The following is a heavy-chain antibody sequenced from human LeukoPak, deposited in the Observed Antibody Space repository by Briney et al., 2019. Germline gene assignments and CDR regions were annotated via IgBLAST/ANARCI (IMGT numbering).Heavy chain of an antibody. CDR2: FNPNSGGT. CDR1: GYTFTAYY. CDR3: ARDDSGSWSSDLDY. D-gene: IGHD6-13*01. J-gene: IGHJ4*02. V-gene: IGHV1-2*02. Sequence: ASVKVSCKASGYTFTAYYIQWVRQAPGQGLEWMGWFNPNSGGTNYAQKFQGRVTMTRDTPISTAYMELSRLTSDDTAVYYCARDDSGSWSSDLDYWGQGTLVTVSS.